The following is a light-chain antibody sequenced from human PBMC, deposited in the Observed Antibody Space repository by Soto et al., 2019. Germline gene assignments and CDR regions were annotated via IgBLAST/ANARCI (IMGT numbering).Light chain of an antibody. J-gene: IGLJ1*01. CDR1: SSDVGGYKY. Sequence: QSALTKPASVSGSPGQSITISCTGTSSDVGGYKYVSWYQQHPGKAPKLMIYEVSNRPSGVSSRFSGSKSGNTASLTISGLQAEDEADYYCNSYTSSSTHVLGTGTKLTVL. CDR2: EVS. V-gene: IGLV2-14*01. CDR3: NSYTSSSTHV.